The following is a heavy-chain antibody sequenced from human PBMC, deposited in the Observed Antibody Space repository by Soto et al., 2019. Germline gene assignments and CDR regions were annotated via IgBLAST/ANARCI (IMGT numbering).Heavy chain of an antibody. D-gene: IGHD1-26*01. J-gene: IGHJ4*02. CDR3: ARDGRYSGSYGGYYFDY. V-gene: IGHV1-18*01. Sequence: QVQLVQSGAEVKKPGASVKVSCKASGYTFTSYGISWVRQAPGQGLEWMGWISAYNGNTNYAQKIQGRVTMTPDTSTSTAYVELRSLRSDDTAVYYCARDGRYSGSYGGYYFDYWGQGTLVTVSS. CDR2: ISAYNGNT. CDR1: GYTFTSYG.